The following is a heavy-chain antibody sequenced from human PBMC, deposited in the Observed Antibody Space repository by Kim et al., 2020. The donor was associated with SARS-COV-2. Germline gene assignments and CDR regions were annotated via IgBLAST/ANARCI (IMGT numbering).Heavy chain of an antibody. CDR1: GGSISSYY. J-gene: IGHJ6*02. Sequence: SETLSLTCTVSGGSISSYYWSWIRQPAGKGLEWIGRIYTSGSTNYNPSLKSRVTMSVDTSKNQFSLKLSSVTTADTAVYYCARDGYCSGGSCYTASYYYYGMDVWGQGTTVTVSS. D-gene: IGHD2-15*01. CDR3: ARDGYCSGGSCYTASYYYYGMDV. CDR2: IYTSGST. V-gene: IGHV4-4*07.